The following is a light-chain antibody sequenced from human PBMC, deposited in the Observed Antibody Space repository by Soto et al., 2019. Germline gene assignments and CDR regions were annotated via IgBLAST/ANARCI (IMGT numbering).Light chain of an antibody. J-gene: IGLJ2*01. Sequence: QPVLTQSSSASASLGSSVKLTCTLSSGHISYSIAWHQQQPGKAPRYLMTLEGSGTYNKGSGVPDRFSGSTSGADRYLTVSNLQFEDEADYYCETWDTNTRVFGGGTKLTV. CDR1: SGHISYS. CDR2: LEGSGTY. CDR3: ETWDTNTRV. V-gene: IGLV4-60*02.